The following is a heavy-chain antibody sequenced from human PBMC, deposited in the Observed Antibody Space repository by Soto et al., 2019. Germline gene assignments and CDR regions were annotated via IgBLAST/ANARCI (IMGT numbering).Heavy chain of an antibody. J-gene: IGHJ6*02. Sequence: GASVKVSCKASGYTFTGYYMHWVRQAPGQGLEWMGWINPNSGGTNYGQKFQGRVTMTRDTSISTAFMELSRLTSDDTAVYYCVRDKAPSTSFYYYGMDVWGQGTTVTVSS. D-gene: IGHD6-6*01. CDR2: INPNSGGT. V-gene: IGHV1-2*02. CDR3: VRDKAPSTSFYYYGMDV. CDR1: GYTFTGYY.